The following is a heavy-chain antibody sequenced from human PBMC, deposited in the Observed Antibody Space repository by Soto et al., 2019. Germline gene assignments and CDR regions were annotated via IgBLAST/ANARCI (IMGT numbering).Heavy chain of an antibody. CDR3: AKRSSSSTFDY. D-gene: IGHD6-6*01. CDR1: GFTFSTYA. V-gene: IGHV3-23*01. CDR2: ISGSGGST. Sequence: GGSLRLSCAASGFTFSTYAMSWVRQAPGKGLEWVSAISGSGGSTYYADSVKGRFTISRDNSKNTLYLQMSSLRAEDTAVYYCAKRSSSSTFDYWGQGTLVTVSS. J-gene: IGHJ4*02.